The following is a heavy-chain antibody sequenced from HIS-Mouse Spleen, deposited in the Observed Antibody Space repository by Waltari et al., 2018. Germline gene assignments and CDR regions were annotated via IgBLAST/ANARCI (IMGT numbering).Heavy chain of an antibody. CDR3: ARDYGDNWFDP. J-gene: IGHJ5*02. V-gene: IGHV4-39*07. CDR1: GGSLSSSSYS. Sequence: QLQLQESGPGLVKPSETLSLTCTVSGGSLSSSSYSWVLIRQPPGQGLEWIGSIYYSGSTDYNPSLKSRVTISVDTSKNQFSLKLSSVTAADTAVYYCARDYGDNWFDPWGQGTLVTVSS. CDR2: IYYSGST. D-gene: IGHD4-17*01.